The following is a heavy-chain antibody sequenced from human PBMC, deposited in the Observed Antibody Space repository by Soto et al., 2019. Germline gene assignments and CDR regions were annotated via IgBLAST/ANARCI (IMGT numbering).Heavy chain of an antibody. J-gene: IGHJ4*02. D-gene: IGHD3-22*01. V-gene: IGHV6-1*01. CDR1: GDSVSSNSAA. Sequence: KQSQTLSLPCAISGDSVSSNSAAWNWIRQSPSRGLEWLGRTYYRSKWYNDYAVSVKSRITINPDTSKNQFSLQLNSVTPEDTAVYYCARDQGQKWLSYFDYWGQGTLVTVSS. CDR2: TYYRSKWYN. CDR3: ARDQGQKWLSYFDY.